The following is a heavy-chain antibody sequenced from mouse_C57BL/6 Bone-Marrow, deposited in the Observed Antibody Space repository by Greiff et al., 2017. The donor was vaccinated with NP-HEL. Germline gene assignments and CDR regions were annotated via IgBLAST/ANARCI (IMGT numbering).Heavy chain of an antibody. CDR2: IYPGDGDT. Sequence: VQLQQSGAELVKPGASVKISCKASGYAFSSYWMNWVKQRPGKGLEWIGQIYPGDGDTNYNGKFKGKATLTADKSSSTAYMQLSSLTSEDSAVYFCARREIYYDYGAWFAYWGQGTLVTVSA. J-gene: IGHJ3*01. CDR3: ARREIYYDYGAWFAY. D-gene: IGHD2-4*01. V-gene: IGHV1-80*01. CDR1: GYAFSSYW.